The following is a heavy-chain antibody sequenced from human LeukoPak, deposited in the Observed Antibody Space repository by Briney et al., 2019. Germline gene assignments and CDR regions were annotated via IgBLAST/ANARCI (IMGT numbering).Heavy chain of an antibody. Sequence: GASVKVSCKASGYTFTSYGISWVRQAPGQGLEWMGWISSYNGNTNYAQQFQGRVTMTTDTSTRTVYMEVRSLRSDDAAVYYCARDLGRYYVMDVWGQGTTVTVSS. D-gene: IGHD1-26*01. CDR1: GYTFTSYG. J-gene: IGHJ6*02. V-gene: IGHV1-18*01. CDR3: ARDLGRYYVMDV. CDR2: ISSYNGNT.